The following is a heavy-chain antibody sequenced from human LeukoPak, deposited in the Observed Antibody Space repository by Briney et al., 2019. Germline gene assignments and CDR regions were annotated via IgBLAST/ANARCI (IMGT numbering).Heavy chain of an antibody. CDR3: ARRSTAMGTFDY. CDR2: IYYSGNT. J-gene: IGHJ4*02. Sequence: SETLSLTCTVSGGSISSSSYYWGWIRQPPGKGLEWIGSIYYSGNTYYNPSLKSRVTISVDTSKNQFSLKLSSVTAADTTVYYCARRSTAMGTFDYWGQGTLVPVSS. CDR1: GGSISSSSYY. V-gene: IGHV4-39*01. D-gene: IGHD5-18*01.